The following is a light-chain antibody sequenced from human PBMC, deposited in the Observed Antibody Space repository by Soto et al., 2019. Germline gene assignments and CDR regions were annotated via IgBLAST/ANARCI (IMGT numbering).Light chain of an antibody. J-gene: IGKJ1*01. Sequence: DIQRTQSPSSLSASVGDRVTITCRASQGISNYLAWYQQQPGKVPKLLIYVASTLQSGVPSRFSGSGSGTDFPLTSSSLQPEDVATYYCQKYNSAPWTFGQGTQVEIK. CDR2: VAS. V-gene: IGKV1-27*01. CDR3: QKYNSAPWT. CDR1: QGISNY.